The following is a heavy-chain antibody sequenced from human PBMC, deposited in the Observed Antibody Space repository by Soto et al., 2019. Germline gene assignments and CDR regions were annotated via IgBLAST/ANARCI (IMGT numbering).Heavy chain of an antibody. Sequence: ASVKVSCKVSGYTLTELSMHWVRQAPGKGLEWMGGFDPEDGETIYAQKFQGRVTMTEDTSTDTAYMELSSLRSEDTAVYYCATDHANYYDSSGPQFDYWGQGTLVTVSS. J-gene: IGHJ4*02. CDR2: FDPEDGET. CDR3: ATDHANYYDSSGPQFDY. D-gene: IGHD3-22*01. CDR1: GYTLTELS. V-gene: IGHV1-24*01.